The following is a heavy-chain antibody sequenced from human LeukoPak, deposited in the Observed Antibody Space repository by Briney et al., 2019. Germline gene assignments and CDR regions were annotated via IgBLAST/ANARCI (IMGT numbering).Heavy chain of an antibody. CDR1: GFTFSSYG. J-gene: IGHJ4*02. Sequence: GGSLRLSCAASGFTFSSYGMHWVRQAPGKGLEWVAVIWYDGSNKYYADSVKGRFTISRDNSKNTLYLQMNSLRAEDTAVYYCARAHPGMTMVREPPDYWGQGTLVTVSS. CDR3: ARAHPGMTMVREPPDY. V-gene: IGHV3-33*01. D-gene: IGHD3-10*01. CDR2: IWYDGSNK.